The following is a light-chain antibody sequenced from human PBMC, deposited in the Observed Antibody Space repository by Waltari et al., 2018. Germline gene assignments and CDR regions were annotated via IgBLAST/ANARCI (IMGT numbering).Light chain of an antibody. CDR3: QHYVSLPAT. V-gene: IGKV3-20*01. J-gene: IGKJ1*01. CDR1: QSVRRA. CDR2: DAS. Sequence: EIVLTQSPGTLSLSPGETATLSCRASQSVRRALAWYQQKPGQAPRLLIYDASSRATGIPDRFSGSGSGTDFSLTISRLEAEDFAFYYSQHYVSLPATFGQGTKVEIK.